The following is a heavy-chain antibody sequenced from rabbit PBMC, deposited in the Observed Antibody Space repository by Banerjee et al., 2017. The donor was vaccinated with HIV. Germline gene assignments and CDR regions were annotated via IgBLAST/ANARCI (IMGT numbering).Heavy chain of an antibody. D-gene: IGHD8-1*01. CDR1: GFSFSSGYD. V-gene: IGHV1S45*01. CDR2: IGDDGKT. CDR3: ARDYADNGYYWNL. J-gene: IGHJ4*01. Sequence: QEQLEESGGDLVKPGASLTLTCTASGFSFSSGYDICWVRQAPGKGLELIACIGDDGKTHYASSAKGRFTISKTSTTVTLQMTSLTVADTATLFCARDYADNGYYWNLRGPGTLVTVS.